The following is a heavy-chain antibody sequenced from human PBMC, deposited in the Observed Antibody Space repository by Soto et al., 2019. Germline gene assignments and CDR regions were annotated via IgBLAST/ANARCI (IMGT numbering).Heavy chain of an antibody. D-gene: IGHD1-20*01. CDR2: IKSKTDGGTT. J-gene: IGHJ4*02. V-gene: IGHV3-15*01. Sequence: VGSLRLSCAASGFTFSNAWMSCVRHSPGKWLEWVGRIKSKTDGGTTDYAAPVKGRFTISRDDSKNTLYLQMNSLKTEDTAVYYCITERKMVWTKVYFQYWGQATPVNVS. CDR3: ITERKMVWTKVYFQY. CDR1: GFTFSNAW.